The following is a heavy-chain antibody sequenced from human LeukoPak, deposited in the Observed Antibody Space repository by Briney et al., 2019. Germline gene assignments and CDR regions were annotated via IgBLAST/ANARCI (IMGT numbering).Heavy chain of an antibody. Sequence: SETLSLTCTVSGGSLSSYYWSWIRQPPGKGLEWIGYIYYSGSTNYNPSLKSRVTISVDTSKNQFSLKLSSVTAADTAVYYCARSTPDHSSGWSYYYYYMDVWGKGTTVTISS. CDR2: IYYSGST. J-gene: IGHJ6*03. D-gene: IGHD6-19*01. V-gene: IGHV4-59*01. CDR1: GGSLSSYY. CDR3: ARSTPDHSSGWSYYYYYMDV.